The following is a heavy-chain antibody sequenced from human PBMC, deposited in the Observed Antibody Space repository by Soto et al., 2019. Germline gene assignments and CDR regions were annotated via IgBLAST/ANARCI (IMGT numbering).Heavy chain of an antibody. CDR3: ARDSITIFGVGTRQDV. J-gene: IGHJ6*02. CDR1: GGSISSYY. Sequence: SETLSLTCTVSGGSISSYYWSWIRQPPGKGLEWIGDIYHSGSTNYNPSLKSRVTISVDTSKNQFSLKLSSVTAADTAVYYCARDSITIFGVGTRQDVWGQGTTVTVSS. D-gene: IGHD3-3*01. CDR2: IYHSGST. V-gene: IGHV4-59*12.